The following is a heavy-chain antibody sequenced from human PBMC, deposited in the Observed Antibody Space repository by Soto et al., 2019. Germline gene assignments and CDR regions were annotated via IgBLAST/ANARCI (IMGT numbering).Heavy chain of an antibody. CDR1: GFTFSNYG. Sequence: GGSLRLSCAASGFTFSNYGMHWVRQAPGKGLEWVALMRDDGSNKYYADSVKGRFTISRDNSKNTLYLQMNSLRPEDTGVYYCARVPFTYSTSPTFDYWGQGTLVTVSS. CDR3: ARVPFTYSTSPTFDY. J-gene: IGHJ4*02. V-gene: IGHV3-30*02. CDR2: MRDDGSNK. D-gene: IGHD6-6*01.